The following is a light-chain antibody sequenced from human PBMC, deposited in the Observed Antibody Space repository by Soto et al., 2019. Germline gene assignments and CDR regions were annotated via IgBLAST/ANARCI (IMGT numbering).Light chain of an antibody. CDR3: QQYYNFPPYT. J-gene: IGKJ2*01. Sequence: DIQMTQSPSSLSASIGDRVTITCQASRDISVYLNWYQHKPGKPPKLLVYDASNLQTGVPSRFSGSGSGTHFSLTISSLQPEDIATYYCQQYYNFPPYTFGQGTKLEIK. V-gene: IGKV1-33*01. CDR1: RDISVY. CDR2: DAS.